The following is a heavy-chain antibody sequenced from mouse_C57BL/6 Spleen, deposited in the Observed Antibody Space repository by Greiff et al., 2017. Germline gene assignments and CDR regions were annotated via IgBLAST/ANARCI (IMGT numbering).Heavy chain of an antibody. D-gene: IGHD1-1*01. CDR3: AKHEDYGSSLRFLYFDV. CDR2: FYPGSGSI. V-gene: IGHV1-62-2*01. CDR1: GYTFTEYT. Sequence: QVQLQQSGAELVKPGASVKLSCKASGYTFTEYTIHWVKQRPGQGLEWIGWFYPGSGSIKYNEKFKDKATLTADKSSSTAYMELSRLTSEASAVYFCAKHEDYGSSLRFLYFDVWGTGTTVTVSS. J-gene: IGHJ1*03.